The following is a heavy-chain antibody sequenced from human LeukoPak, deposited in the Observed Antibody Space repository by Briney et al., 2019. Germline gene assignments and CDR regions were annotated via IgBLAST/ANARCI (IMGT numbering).Heavy chain of an antibody. V-gene: IGHV3-30*18. J-gene: IGHJ4*02. D-gene: IGHD1-26*01. Sequence: PGRSLRLSCAASGFTFSSYGMHWVRQAPGKGLEWVAVISYDGSNKYYADSVKGRFTISRDNSKNTLYLLINSLRAEDTALYYCAKGLRGSYVGGFDYWGQGTLVTVSS. CDR1: GFTFSSYG. CDR3: AKGLRGSYVGGFDY. CDR2: ISYDGSNK.